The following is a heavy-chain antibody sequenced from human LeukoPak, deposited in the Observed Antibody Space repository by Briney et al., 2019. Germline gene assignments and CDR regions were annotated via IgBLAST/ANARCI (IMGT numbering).Heavy chain of an antibody. CDR1: GGSINGFY. CDR2: IYYSGST. V-gene: IGHV4-59*08. CDR3: AGLHFAAAEEFDP. J-gene: IGHJ5*02. Sequence: SETLSLTCTVSGGSINGFYWSWIRQPPGKGLEWIGYIYYSGSTNYNPSLRSRVTISVDRSKNQFSLKMNSVTGADTAMYYCAGLHFAAAEEFDPWGQGTLVTVSS. D-gene: IGHD6-13*01.